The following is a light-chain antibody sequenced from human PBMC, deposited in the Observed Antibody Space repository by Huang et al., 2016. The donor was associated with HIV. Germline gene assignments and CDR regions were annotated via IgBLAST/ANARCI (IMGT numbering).Light chain of an antibody. CDR3: QQYGNWPPWT. Sequence: EIVMTQSPATLAVSPGERATLSCRASQTVSSNLAWYQQKPGQAPSLRIYGASTRATGIPARCSGGGSGTEFTLTISSLQSEDFAVYYCQQYGNWPPWTFGQGTKVEIK. CDR1: QTVSSN. V-gene: IGKV3-15*01. CDR2: GAS. J-gene: IGKJ1*01.